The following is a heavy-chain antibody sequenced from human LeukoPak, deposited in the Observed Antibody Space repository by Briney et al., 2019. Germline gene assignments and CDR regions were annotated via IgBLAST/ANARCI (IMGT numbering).Heavy chain of an antibody. D-gene: IGHD4-17*01. CDR1: GDSISSYY. V-gene: IGHV4-4*07. CDR3: ARVRYGAQRYFDL. J-gene: IGHJ2*01. Sequence: SETLSPTCTVSGDSISSYYWSWIRQPAGKGLEWIGRIYTSGSTNYSPSLKSRVTMSVDTSKNQFSLKLNSVTAADTAVYYCARVRYGAQRYFDLWGRGTLVTVSS. CDR2: IYTSGST.